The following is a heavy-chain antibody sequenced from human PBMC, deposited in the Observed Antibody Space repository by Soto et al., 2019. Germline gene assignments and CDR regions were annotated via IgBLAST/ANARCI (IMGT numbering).Heavy chain of an antibody. Sequence: QVQLVQSGAEVKKPWSSVKVSCKASGGTFSSYAISWVRQAPGQGLEWMGGIIPIFGTANYAQKFQGRVTITADKSTSTDYMELSSLRSEDTAVYYCAAQRYSSSLTNDYWGQGTLVTVSS. CDR2: IIPIFGTA. D-gene: IGHD6-6*01. CDR3: AAQRYSSSLTNDY. V-gene: IGHV1-69*06. CDR1: GGTFSSYA. J-gene: IGHJ4*02.